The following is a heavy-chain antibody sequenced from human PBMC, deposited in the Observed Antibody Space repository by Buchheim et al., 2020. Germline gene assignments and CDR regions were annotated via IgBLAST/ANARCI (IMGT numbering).Heavy chain of an antibody. D-gene: IGHD3-22*01. CDR2: INPIDGST. J-gene: IGHJ4*02. Sequence: QVQLVQSGAEVKKPGASVKVSCKAPGNTFTSYQMHWVRQAPGQGLEWMGIINPIDGSTSSAQKLRGRVTMTRDTSTSTVYRDLSRLRYEDTAMYYCVGGSYYESSGLWNWGKGTL. V-gene: IGHV1-46*04. CDR1: GNTFTSYQ. CDR3: VGGSYYESSGLWN.